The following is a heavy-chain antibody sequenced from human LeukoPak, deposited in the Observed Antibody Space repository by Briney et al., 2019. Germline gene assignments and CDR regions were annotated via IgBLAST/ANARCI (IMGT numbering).Heavy chain of an antibody. V-gene: IGHV4-59*08. CDR3: ARRRVGPFDY. CDR1: GGSISSYY. D-gene: IGHD1-26*01. Sequence: PSETLSLTCTVSGGSISSYYWSWIRQPPGKGLEWIGYIYYSGSTNYNPSLKSRVTISVDTSKNQFSLKLSSVTAADTAVYYCARRRVGPFDYWGQGTLVTVSS. CDR2: IYYSGST. J-gene: IGHJ4*02.